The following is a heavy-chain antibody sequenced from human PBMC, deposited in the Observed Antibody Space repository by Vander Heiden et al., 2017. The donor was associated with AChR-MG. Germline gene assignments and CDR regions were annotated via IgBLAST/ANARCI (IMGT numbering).Heavy chain of an antibody. D-gene: IGHD2-2*01. J-gene: IGHJ4*02. CDR1: GFPFSTYE. V-gene: IGHV3-48*03. Sequence: EVQLVESGGGLVQPGGSLRLSCEASGFPFSTYEMNWVRQPPGKGLEWVSHISGGSNTIHYADSVKGRFTVSRDNAKNSLYLQMNSLRAEDTAVYYCARRYCSSSSCLFDYWGQGTLVTVSA. CDR2: ISGGSNTI. CDR3: ARRYCSSSSCLFDY.